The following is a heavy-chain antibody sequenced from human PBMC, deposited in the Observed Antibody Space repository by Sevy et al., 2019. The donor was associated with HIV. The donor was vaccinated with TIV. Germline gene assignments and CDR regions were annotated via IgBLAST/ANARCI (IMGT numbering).Heavy chain of an antibody. J-gene: IGHJ4*02. CDR1: GYTFIDYY. CDR2: INPNGGGR. D-gene: IGHD3-22*01. V-gene: IGHV1-2*02. CDR3: ARDHMYYYDTTAYYAGTDY. Sequence: ASVKVSCKTSGYTFIDYYMHWVRQAPGQGLEWMGWINPNGGGRNYAQKFQGRVTMTSDTSIGTAYMELSGLRSDDTAIYYCARDHMYYYDTTAYYAGTDYWGQGTLVTVSS.